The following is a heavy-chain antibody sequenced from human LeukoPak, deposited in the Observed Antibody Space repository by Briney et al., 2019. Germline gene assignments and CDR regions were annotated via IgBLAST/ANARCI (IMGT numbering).Heavy chain of an antibody. J-gene: IGHJ4*02. Sequence: PGGSLRLSCAASGXTFRSYWMHWVRQAPGKGLVWVSRINSDGSSTDYADSVKGRFTISRDNAKNTLYLQMNTLRDEDTAVYYCARESGSDYFDYWGQGTLVTVSS. CDR3: ARESGSDYFDY. D-gene: IGHD6-25*01. V-gene: IGHV3-74*01. CDR2: INSDGSST. CDR1: GXTFRSYW.